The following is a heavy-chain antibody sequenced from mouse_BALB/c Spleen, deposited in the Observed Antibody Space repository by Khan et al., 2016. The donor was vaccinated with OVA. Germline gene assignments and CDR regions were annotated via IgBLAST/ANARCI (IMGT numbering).Heavy chain of an antibody. CDR3: ARLEDI. J-gene: IGHJ2*01. CDR2: ICAGGST. CDR1: GFSLTSYG. V-gene: IGHV2-9*02. D-gene: IGHD1-3*01. Sequence: VQLQESGPGLVAPSQSLSITCTVSGFSLTSYGVHWVRQPPGKGLEWLGVICAGGSTNYNSALMSRLSISTVNYNSQVFLKLNSLQTDDTAMYYCARLEDIWGQGTTLTVSA.